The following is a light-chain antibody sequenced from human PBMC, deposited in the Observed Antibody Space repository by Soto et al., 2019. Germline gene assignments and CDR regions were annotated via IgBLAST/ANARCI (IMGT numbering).Light chain of an antibody. CDR2: DVS. V-gene: IGLV2-11*01. CDR3: CSYEDPYTFV. J-gene: IGLJ1*01. CDR1: SNDVGAYNY. Sequence: QSALTQPRSVSASPGQSVTISCTGTSNDVGAYNYVSWYQQFPGKAPKLMIYDVSKRPSGVPHRFSGFKSGNTASLTISGLQAADEADYYCCSYEDPYTFVFGTGTKVTVL.